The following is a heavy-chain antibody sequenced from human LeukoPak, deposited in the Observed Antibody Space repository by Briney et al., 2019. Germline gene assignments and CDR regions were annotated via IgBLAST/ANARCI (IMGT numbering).Heavy chain of an antibody. Sequence: GGSLRLSCAASGFTFSSYAMSWVRQAPGKGLEWVSAISGSGGSTYYADSVKGRFTISRDDSKNTLYLQMNSLRAEDTAVYYCARGSYYNEVDYWGQGTLVTVSS. CDR1: GFTFSSYA. CDR2: ISGSGGST. V-gene: IGHV3-23*01. J-gene: IGHJ4*02. D-gene: IGHD3-10*01. CDR3: ARGSYYNEVDY.